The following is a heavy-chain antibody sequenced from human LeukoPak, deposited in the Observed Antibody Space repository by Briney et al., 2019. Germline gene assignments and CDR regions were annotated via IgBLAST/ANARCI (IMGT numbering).Heavy chain of an antibody. V-gene: IGHV4-4*02. CDR1: GGSISSSNW. Sequence: SETLSLTCAVSGGSISSSNWWSWIRQPPGKGLEWIGEIYHSGSTNYNPSLKSRVTISVDTSKNQFSLKLSSVTAADTAVYYCARSLRSISSWYTAYYFDYWGQGTLVTVSS. J-gene: IGHJ4*02. CDR2: IYHSGST. CDR3: ARSLRSISSWYTAYYFDY. D-gene: IGHD6-13*01.